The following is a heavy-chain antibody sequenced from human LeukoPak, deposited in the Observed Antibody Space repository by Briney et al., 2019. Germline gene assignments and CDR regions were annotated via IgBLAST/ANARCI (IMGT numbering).Heavy chain of an antibody. Sequence: GRSLRLSCAAPGFTFDDYAMHWVRQAPGKGLEWVSGISWNSGSIGYADSVKGRFTTSRDNAKNSLYLQMNSLRAEDTALYYCAKDIVGYYDSRVFDYWGQGTLVTVSS. D-gene: IGHD3-22*01. CDR2: ISWNSGSI. CDR1: GFTFDDYA. CDR3: AKDIVGYYDSRVFDY. V-gene: IGHV3-9*01. J-gene: IGHJ4*02.